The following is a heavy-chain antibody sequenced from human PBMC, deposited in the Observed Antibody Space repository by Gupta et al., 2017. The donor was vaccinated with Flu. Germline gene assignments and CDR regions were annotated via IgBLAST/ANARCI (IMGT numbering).Heavy chain of an antibody. V-gene: IGHV4-61*02. Sequence: QVQLQESGPGLVKPSQTLSLTCTVSGGSISSGSYYWSWIRQPAGKGLEWIGRIYTSGSTNYNPSLKSRVTISVDTSKNQFSLKLSSVTAADTAVYYCARDGYNLDYWGQGTLVTVSS. J-gene: IGHJ4*02. CDR1: GGSISSGSYY. CDR2: IYTSGST. D-gene: IGHD5-24*01. CDR3: ARDGYNLDY.